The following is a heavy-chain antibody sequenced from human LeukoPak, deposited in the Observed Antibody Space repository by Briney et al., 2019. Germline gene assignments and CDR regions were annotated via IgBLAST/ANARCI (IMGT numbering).Heavy chain of an antibody. V-gene: IGHV1-69*06. CDR1: GGTFSSYA. CDR2: IIPIFGTA. D-gene: IGHD6-13*01. CDR3: ASRPIRYSSSWYRDWFDP. J-gene: IGHJ5*02. Sequence: GASVKVSCKASGGTFSSYAISWVRQAPGQGLEWMGGIIPIFGTANYAQKFQGRVTITADKSTSTAHMELSSLRSEDTAVYYCASRPIRYSSSWYRDWFDPWGQGTLVTASS.